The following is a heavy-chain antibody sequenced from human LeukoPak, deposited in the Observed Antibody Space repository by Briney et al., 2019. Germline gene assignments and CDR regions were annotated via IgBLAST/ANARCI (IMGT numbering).Heavy chain of an antibody. CDR2: IYYSGST. V-gene: IGHV4-59*01. CDR1: GGSISSYY. CDR3: ARDHYVSPYGDYYYYYGMDV. D-gene: IGHD4-17*01. Sequence: SEALSLTCTVSGGSISSYYWSWLRQPPGKGLEWIGYIYYSGSTNYNPSLKSRVTISVDTSKNQFSLKLSSVTAADTAVYYCARDHYVSPYGDYYYYYGMDVWGQGTTVTVSS. J-gene: IGHJ6*02.